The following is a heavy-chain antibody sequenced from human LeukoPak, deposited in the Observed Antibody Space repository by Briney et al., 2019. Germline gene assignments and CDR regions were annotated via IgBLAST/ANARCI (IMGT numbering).Heavy chain of an antibody. Sequence: GGSLRLSCAASGFTFSSYAMSWVRQAPGKGLEWVSSISGSGDSTYYADSVKGRFTISRDNLKNTLYLQMNNLRAEDTAVYHCASRGYGYYFDYWGQGTLVTVSS. CDR1: GFTFSSYA. J-gene: IGHJ4*02. CDR3: ASRGYGYYFDY. V-gene: IGHV3-23*01. D-gene: IGHD5-12*01. CDR2: ISGSGDST.